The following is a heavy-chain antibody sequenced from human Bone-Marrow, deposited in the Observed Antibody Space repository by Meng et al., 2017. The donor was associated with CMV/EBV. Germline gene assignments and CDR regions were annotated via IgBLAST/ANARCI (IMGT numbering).Heavy chain of an antibody. V-gene: IGHV3-21*01. J-gene: IGHJ4*02. Sequence: GESLKISCAASGFSFSDYSINWVRQAPGKGLEWVSSISPRGTYIFYADSLKGRFTISRDKAKSSLYLQMNSLRAEDTALYYCARDGGAWQHDRGYFDYWGQGTLATVSS. CDR2: ISPRGTYI. D-gene: IGHD3-16*01. CDR3: ARDGGAWQHDRGYFDY. CDR1: GFSFSDYS.